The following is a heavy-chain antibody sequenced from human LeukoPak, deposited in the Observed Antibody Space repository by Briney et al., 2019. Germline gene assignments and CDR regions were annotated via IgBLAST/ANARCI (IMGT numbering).Heavy chain of an antibody. Sequence: SETLSLTCTVSGGSISSYYWSWIRQPPGKGLEWIWYIYYSGSTNDNPSLKSRVTISVDTSKNQFSLKLSSVTAADTAVYYCARGLREVVMTWGAFDIWGQGTMVTVSS. CDR2: IYYSGST. V-gene: IGHV4-59*01. CDR3: ARGLREVVMTWGAFDI. J-gene: IGHJ3*02. CDR1: GGSISSYY. D-gene: IGHD3-22*01.